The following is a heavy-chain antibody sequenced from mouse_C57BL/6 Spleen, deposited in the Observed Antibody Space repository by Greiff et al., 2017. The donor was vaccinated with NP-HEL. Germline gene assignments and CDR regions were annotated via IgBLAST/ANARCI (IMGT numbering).Heavy chain of an antibody. CDR3: ARHQANWDDGGWFAY. CDR1: GFTFSDYY. Sequence: EVKLMESGGGLVQPGGSLKLSCAASGFTFSDYYMYWVRQTPEKRLEWVAYISNGGGSTYYPDTVKGRFTISRDNAKNTLYLQMSRLKSEDKAMYYCARHQANWDDGGWFAYWGQGTLVTVSA. V-gene: IGHV5-12*01. J-gene: IGHJ3*01. CDR2: ISNGGGST. D-gene: IGHD4-1*01.